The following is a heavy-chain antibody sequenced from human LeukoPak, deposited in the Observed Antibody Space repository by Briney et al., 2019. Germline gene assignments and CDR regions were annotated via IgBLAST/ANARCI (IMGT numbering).Heavy chain of an antibody. J-gene: IGHJ3*02. V-gene: IGHV3-13*03. CDR2: IGTAGDT. D-gene: IGHD6-13*01. Sequence: GGSLRLSCAACGFTFSSYDMHWVRQATGKGLEWVSAIGTAGDTYYPGSVKGQFTISRENAKNSLYLQMNSLRAGDTAVYYCARVRAPPDRYSSYWYEAFDIWGQGTMVTVSS. CDR1: GFTFSSYD. CDR3: ARVRAPPDRYSSYWYEAFDI.